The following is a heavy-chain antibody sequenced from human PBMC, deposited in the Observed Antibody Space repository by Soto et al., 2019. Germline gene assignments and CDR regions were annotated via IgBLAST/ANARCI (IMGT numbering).Heavy chain of an antibody. CDR2: IYYSGST. V-gene: IGHV4-59*08. D-gene: IGHD4-17*01. CDR3: ANYPTTVTSDY. J-gene: IGHJ4*02. Sequence: SETLSLTWTVSGGSISSYYWSWIRQPPGKGLEWIGYIYYSGSTNYNPSLKSRVTISVDTSKNQFSLKLSSVTAADTAVYYCANYPTTVTSDYWGQGTLVIVSS. CDR1: GGSISSYY.